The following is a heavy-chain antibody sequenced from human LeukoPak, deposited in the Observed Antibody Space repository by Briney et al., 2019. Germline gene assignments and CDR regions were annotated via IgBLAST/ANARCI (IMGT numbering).Heavy chain of an antibody. D-gene: IGHD2-2*01. CDR3: ARGYCSSTSCYPDAFDI. V-gene: IGHV5-51*01. CDR1: GYIFTSYW. Sequence: GESLKISCKGSGYIFTSYWIGWVRQMPGKGLEWMGIIYPGDSDTRYSPSFQGQVTISADKSISTAYLQWSSLKASDTAMYYGARGYCSSTSCYPDAFDIWGQGTMVTVSS. CDR2: IYPGDSDT. J-gene: IGHJ3*02.